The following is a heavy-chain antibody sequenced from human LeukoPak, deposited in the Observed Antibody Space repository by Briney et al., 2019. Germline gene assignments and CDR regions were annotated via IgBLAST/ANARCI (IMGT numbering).Heavy chain of an antibody. CDR1: GFTFSSYA. CDR2: ISGSGDII. Sequence: GGSLRLSCAASGFTFSSYAMSWVRLAPGKGLEWVSDISGSGDIITYADSVKGRFTISRDNSKDTLYLQMNSLEAEDTAVYYCAKDLRTTVTTQFFNYWGQGTLVTVSS. D-gene: IGHD4-11*01. CDR3: AKDLRTTVTTQFFNY. J-gene: IGHJ4*02. V-gene: IGHV3-23*01.